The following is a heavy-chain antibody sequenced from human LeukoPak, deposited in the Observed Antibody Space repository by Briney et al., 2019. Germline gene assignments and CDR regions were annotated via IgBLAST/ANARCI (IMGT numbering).Heavy chain of an antibody. CDR1: GFTFSSYS. CDR3: ARVHYYGSGSH. CDR2: ISSSSSTI. V-gene: IGHV3-48*01. J-gene: IGHJ4*02. Sequence: GGSLRLSCAASGFTFSSYSMNWVRQAPGKGLEWVSYISSSSSTIYYADSVKGRFTISRDNAKNSLYLQINSLRAEDTAVYYCARVHYYGSGSHWGQGTLVTVSS. D-gene: IGHD3-10*01.